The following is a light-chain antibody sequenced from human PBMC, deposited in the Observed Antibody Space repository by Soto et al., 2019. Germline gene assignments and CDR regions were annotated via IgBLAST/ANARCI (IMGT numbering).Light chain of an antibody. CDR3: QQYSVYWT. Sequence: DIQMTQSPSSLSASVGDTDTIICRASQSVSTRLAWYQQKPGKAPKVLIYDASSWAGGVPSRFTGSGSGTEFTLTINSLQPDDFATYYCQQYSVYWTFGQGTKVDIK. CDR2: DAS. J-gene: IGKJ1*01. V-gene: IGKV1-5*02. CDR1: QSVSTR.